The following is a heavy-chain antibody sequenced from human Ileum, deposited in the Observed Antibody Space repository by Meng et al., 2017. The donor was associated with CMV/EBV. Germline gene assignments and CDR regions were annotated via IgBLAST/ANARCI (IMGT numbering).Heavy chain of an antibody. D-gene: IGHD3-3*01. Sequence: QVQRQQVGAGLLQPSATLSLMGAVQGSAFSDYYWTWIRQFPGKGLEWIGEINHRGNTNYNPSLKSRVTISIDTSRNQFSLKLTSVTATDKAVYYCARASPQRRFLSYWGQGTLVTVSS. CDR3: ARASPQRRFLSY. J-gene: IGHJ4*02. V-gene: IGHV4-34*01. CDR1: GSAFSDYY. CDR2: INHRGNT.